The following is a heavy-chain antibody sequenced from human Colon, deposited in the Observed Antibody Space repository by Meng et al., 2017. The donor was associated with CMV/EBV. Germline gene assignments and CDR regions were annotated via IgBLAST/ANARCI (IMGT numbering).Heavy chain of an antibody. CDR2: ITGSADNT. D-gene: IGHD6-13*01. J-gene: IGHJ4*02. V-gene: IGHV3-23*01. Sequence: ASGLTFNNFAMSWVRQAPGKGLEWVSGITGSADNTYYADSVKGRFTISRDDSNSTLYLQMNSLKAEDTAVYSCAKARSTTISAAFNYWGQGTLVTVSS. CDR3: AKARSTTISAAFNY. CDR1: GLTFNNFA.